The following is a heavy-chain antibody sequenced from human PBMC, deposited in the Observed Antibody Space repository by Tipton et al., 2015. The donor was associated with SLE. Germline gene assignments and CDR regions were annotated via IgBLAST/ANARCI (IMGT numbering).Heavy chain of an antibody. V-gene: IGHV3-9*01. CDR1: GFTFSTYA. D-gene: IGHD2-21*01. Sequence: SLRLSCAASGFTFSTYAMHWVRQAPGMGLEWVSGINWNSGRIVYADSVKGRFTISRDNAENSLYLQMNRLRTEDTALYYCVKDRSMWSYFDYWGQGVLVTVSS. CDR2: INWNSGRI. CDR3: VKDRSMWSYFDY. J-gene: IGHJ4*02.